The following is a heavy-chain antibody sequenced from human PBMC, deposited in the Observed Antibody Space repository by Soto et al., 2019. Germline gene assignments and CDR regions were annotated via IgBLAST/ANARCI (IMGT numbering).Heavy chain of an antibody. CDR1: GFDFSNSW. CDR3: ARDTSWAGGV. J-gene: IGHJ6*02. Sequence: EVQLVESGGGFVQPGGSLRLSCAASGFDFSNSWMHWVRQVPGKGLVWVSHINSDGSSTTYADSVKGPFTISRDNARTTVYLQLDSLRVEDTAVCYCARDTSWAGGVGGRGTTVSVSS. D-gene: IGHD2-15*01. CDR2: INSDGSST. V-gene: IGHV3-74*03.